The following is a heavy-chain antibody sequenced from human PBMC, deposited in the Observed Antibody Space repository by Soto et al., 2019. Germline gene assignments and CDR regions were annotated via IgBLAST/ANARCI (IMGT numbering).Heavy chain of an antibody. V-gene: IGHV5-51*01. D-gene: IGHD6-19*01. CDR1: GYSFTSYW. CDR2: IYPGDSDT. CDR3: ARRIAVAGYDAFDI. J-gene: IGHJ3*02. Sequence: PGESLKISCKGSGYSFTSYWIGWVRQMPGKGLEWMGMIYPGDSDTRYSPSFQGQVTISADKSISTAHLQWSSLKASDTAMYYCARRIAVAGYDAFDIWGQGTMVTVSS.